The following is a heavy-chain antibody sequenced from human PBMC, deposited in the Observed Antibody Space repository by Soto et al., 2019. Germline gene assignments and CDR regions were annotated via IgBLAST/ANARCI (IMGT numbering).Heavy chain of an antibody. D-gene: IGHD3-16*01. CDR2: ISGYNGYT. CDR1: GYNFNTYG. CDR3: ARDRDYSHTDADIDY. J-gene: IGHJ4*02. V-gene: IGHV1-18*01. Sequence: QVQLMQSGAEVRRPGTSMRISCTTSGYNFNTYGIIWVRQAPGHGLEWMGWISGYNGYTKYAQNFEDRVTLSTDPSTSTAFLELRNLRSGDTALYFCARDRDYSHTDADIDYWGQGTLVTVSS.